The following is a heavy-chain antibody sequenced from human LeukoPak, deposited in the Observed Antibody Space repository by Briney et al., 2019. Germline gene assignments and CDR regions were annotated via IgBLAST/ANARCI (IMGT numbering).Heavy chain of an antibody. J-gene: IGHJ6*02. CDR3: SRDPAMTSGYDMDV. D-gene: IGHD4-11*01. CDR1: GFAVSSSS. CDR2: IYTGGST. Sequence: GGSLRLSCAASGFAVSSSSMSWVRQAPGKGLEWVSVIYTGGSTYYADSVKGRFTISRDDSKNMVYLQMNSLRAEDTAVYFCSRDPAMTSGYDMDVWGQGTTVTVSS. V-gene: IGHV3-66*01.